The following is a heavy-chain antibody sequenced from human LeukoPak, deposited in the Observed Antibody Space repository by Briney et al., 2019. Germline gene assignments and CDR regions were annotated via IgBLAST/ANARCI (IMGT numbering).Heavy chain of an antibody. CDR1: GGSISAYY. CDR3: ARAYYYDSSGHLDY. CDR2: IYYSGST. Sequence: SETLSLTCTVSGGSISAYYWSWIRQPPGGGLEWIGHIYYSGSTNYHPSLKSRIIISLDTSKDQFSLKLSSVTAADTAVYYCARAYYYDSSGHLDYWGQGTLVTVSS. D-gene: IGHD3-22*01. J-gene: IGHJ4*02. V-gene: IGHV4-59*12.